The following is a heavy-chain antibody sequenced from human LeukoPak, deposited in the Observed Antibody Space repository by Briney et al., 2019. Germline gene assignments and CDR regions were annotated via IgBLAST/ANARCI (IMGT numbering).Heavy chain of an antibody. J-gene: IGHJ4*02. CDR3: ARDSDDRSWNGLFDY. CDR2: ISGSGTTK. Sequence: SGGSLRLSCAASEFTFGSYAMTWVRQAPGKGLEWVSGISGSGTTKYYAESVKGRFTISRDNAKNSLYLQMNSLRAEDTAVYYCARDSDDRSWNGLFDYWGQGTLVTVSS. CDR1: EFTFGSYA. V-gene: IGHV3-23*01. D-gene: IGHD6-13*01.